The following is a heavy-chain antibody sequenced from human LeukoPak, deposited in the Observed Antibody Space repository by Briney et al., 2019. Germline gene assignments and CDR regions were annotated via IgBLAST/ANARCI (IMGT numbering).Heavy chain of an antibody. Sequence: HPGGSLRLSCAASGFTFSSYWMHWVRQAPGKGLVWVSRVNNDGSDTTYADSVKGRFTISRDNAKNTLYLQMNSLRAEDTAMYYCARGSYSTPHDLWGQGTLVTVSS. J-gene: IGHJ4*02. CDR3: ARGSYSTPHDL. D-gene: IGHD3-10*01. V-gene: IGHV3-74*01. CDR1: GFTFSSYW. CDR2: VNNDGSDT.